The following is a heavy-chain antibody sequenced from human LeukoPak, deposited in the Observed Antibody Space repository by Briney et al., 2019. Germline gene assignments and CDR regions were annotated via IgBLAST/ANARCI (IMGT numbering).Heavy chain of an antibody. J-gene: IGHJ3*02. CDR3: ARGAAGGYYYDSSGCPFGGKSIDAFDI. CDR2: IYPGDSDT. Sequence: GESLKISCKGSGYIFTSYWIGWVRQMPGKGLEWMGIIYPGDSDTRYSPSFQGQVTISADKSISTAYLQWSSLKASDTAMYYCARGAAGGYYYDSSGCPFGGKSIDAFDIWGQGTMVTVSS. CDR1: GYIFTSYW. D-gene: IGHD3-22*01. V-gene: IGHV5-51*01.